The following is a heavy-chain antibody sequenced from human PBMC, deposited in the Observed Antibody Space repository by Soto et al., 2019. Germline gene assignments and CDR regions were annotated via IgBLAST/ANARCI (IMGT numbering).Heavy chain of an antibody. CDR3: ARDHGIGLAYCGGDCYTV. CDR2: IWYDGSNK. D-gene: IGHD2-21*02. Sequence: GVSLRLSCAASGFTFSSYGMHWVRQAPGKGLEWVAVIWYDGSNKYYADSVKGRFTISRDNSKNTLYLQMNSLRAEDTAVYYCARDHGIGLAYCGGDCYTVWGQGTTVTVSS. CDR1: GFTFSSYG. J-gene: IGHJ6*02. V-gene: IGHV3-33*01.